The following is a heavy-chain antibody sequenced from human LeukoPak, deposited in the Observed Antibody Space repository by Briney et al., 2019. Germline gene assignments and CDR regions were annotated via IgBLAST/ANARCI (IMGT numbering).Heavy chain of an antibody. J-gene: IGHJ3*02. CDR3: ARRYYDTTGYAFDI. V-gene: IGHV3-21*01. CDR1: GFTFNTYT. D-gene: IGHD3-22*01. Sequence: GGSLRLSCVASGFTFNTYTMNWVHQAPGKGLEWISCVGRDGSIHYADSVKGRITFSRDNAKNSLFLQMNSLRAEDTAIYYCARRYYDTTGYAFDIWGQGTMVTVSS. CDR2: VGRDGSI.